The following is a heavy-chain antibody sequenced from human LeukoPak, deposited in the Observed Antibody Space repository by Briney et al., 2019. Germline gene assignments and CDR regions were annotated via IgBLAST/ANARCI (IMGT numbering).Heavy chain of an antibody. J-gene: IGHJ1*01. D-gene: IGHD6-13*01. Sequence: SETLSLTCTVSGGSISSYYWSWIRQPPGKGLEWIGYIYYSGSTNYNPSLKSRVTISVDTSKNQFSLKLSSVTAADTAVYYCANLGQQLPSVYFQHWGQGTLVTVSS. CDR2: IYYSGST. V-gene: IGHV4-59*01. CDR1: GGSISSYY. CDR3: ANLGQQLPSVYFQH.